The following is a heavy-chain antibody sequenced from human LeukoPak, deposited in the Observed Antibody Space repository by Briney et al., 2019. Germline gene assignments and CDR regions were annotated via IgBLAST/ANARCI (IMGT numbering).Heavy chain of an antibody. CDR3: VRTAAAPGAGDWFDP. D-gene: IGHD6-13*01. CDR2: ISSSSSYI. V-gene: IGHV3-21*01. J-gene: IGHJ5*02. CDR1: GFTFSSYS. Sequence: PGGSLRLSCAASGFTFSSYSMNWVRQAPGKGLEWVSSISSSSSYIYYADSVKGRFTISRDNADNSLYLQLKSLRAEDTAVYYCVRTAAAPGAGDWFDPWGQGTLVTVST.